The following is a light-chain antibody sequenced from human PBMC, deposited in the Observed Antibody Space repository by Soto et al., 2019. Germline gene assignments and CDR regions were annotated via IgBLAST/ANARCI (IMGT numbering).Light chain of an antibody. J-gene: IGKJ2*01. CDR1: QSVSSY. Sequence: EIVLTQSPATLSLSPGERATLSCRASQSVSSYLAWYQQKPGQAPRLLIYDASNRSTGIPARFSGSGSGTGFTLTISSLEPEDFAVYYCQQRSNWPPYTFSQGTKLEIK. V-gene: IGKV3-11*01. CDR3: QQRSNWPPYT. CDR2: DAS.